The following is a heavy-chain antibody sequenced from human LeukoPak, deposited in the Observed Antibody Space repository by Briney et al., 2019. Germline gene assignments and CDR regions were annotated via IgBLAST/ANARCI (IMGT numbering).Heavy chain of an antibody. V-gene: IGHV3-7*01. J-gene: IGHJ6*03. CDR1: GFTFSNFW. D-gene: IGHD3-10*01. CDR3: ARAPITMVRGVIYYYYMDV. CDR2: IKGDGRDK. Sequence: GGSLRLSCAVSGFTFSNFWMSWVRQAPGKGLEWVAHIKGDGRDKYYVASVKGRFTISRDNAKNSLYLQMNSLRAEDTAVYYCARAPITMVRGVIYYYYMDVWGKGTTVTISS.